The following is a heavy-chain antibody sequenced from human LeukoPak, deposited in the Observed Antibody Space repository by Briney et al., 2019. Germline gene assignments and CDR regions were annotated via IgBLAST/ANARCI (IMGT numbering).Heavy chain of an antibody. Sequence: GGPLRLSCAASGFTFSDYYMSWIRQAPGKGLEWVSYISSSGSTIYYADSVKGRFTISRDNAKNSLYLQMNSLRAEDTAVYYCARADSSGCLDYWGQGTLVTVSS. J-gene: IGHJ4*02. CDR3: ARADSSGCLDY. V-gene: IGHV3-11*04. D-gene: IGHD6-19*01. CDR2: ISSSGSTI. CDR1: GFTFSDYY.